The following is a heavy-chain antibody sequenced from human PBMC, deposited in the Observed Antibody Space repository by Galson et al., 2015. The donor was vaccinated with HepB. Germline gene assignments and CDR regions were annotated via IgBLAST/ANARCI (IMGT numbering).Heavy chain of an antibody. CDR2: ISGSGGST. J-gene: IGHJ6*02. CDR3: AKDPVRISSRPSAYYYGMDV. V-gene: IGHV3-23*01. Sequence: SLRLSCAASGFTFSSYAMSWVRQAPGKGLEWVSAISGSGGSTYYADSVKGRFTISRDNSKNTLYLQMDSLRAEDTAVYYCAKDPVRISSRPSAYYYGMDVWGQGTTVTVSS. D-gene: IGHD6-6*01. CDR1: GFTFSSYA.